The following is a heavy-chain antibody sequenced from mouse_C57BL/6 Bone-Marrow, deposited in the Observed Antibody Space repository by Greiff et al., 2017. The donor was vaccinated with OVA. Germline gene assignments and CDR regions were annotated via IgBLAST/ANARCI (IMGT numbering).Heavy chain of an antibody. CDR2: ISSGGSYT. CDR3: ARPIYYGYD. Sequence: EVNVVESGGDLVKPGGSLKLSCAASGFTFSSYGMSWVRQTPDKRLEWVATISSGGSYTYYPDSVKGRFTISRDNAKNTLYLQMSSLKSEDTAMYYCARPIYYGYDWGQGTLVTVSA. V-gene: IGHV5-6*01. J-gene: IGHJ3*01. CDR1: GFTFSSYG. D-gene: IGHD2-2*01.